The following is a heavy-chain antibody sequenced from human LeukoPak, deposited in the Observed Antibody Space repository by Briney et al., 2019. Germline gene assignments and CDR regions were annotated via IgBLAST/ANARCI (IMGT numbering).Heavy chain of an antibody. J-gene: IGHJ4*02. CDR2: INPNSGGT. CDR3: ARDDFWSGYFSPFDY. V-gene: IGHV1-2*02. CDR1: GYTFTGYY. D-gene: IGHD3-3*01. Sequence: APVKVSCKTSGYTFTGYYMHWVRQAPGQGLEWMGWINPNSGGTNYAQKFQGRVTMTRDTSISTAYMELSRLRSDDTAVYYCARDDFWSGYFSPFDYWGQGTLVTVSS.